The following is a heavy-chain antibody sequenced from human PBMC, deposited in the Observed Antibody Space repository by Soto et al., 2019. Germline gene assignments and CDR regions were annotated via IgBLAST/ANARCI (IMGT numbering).Heavy chain of an antibody. V-gene: IGHV4-39*01. J-gene: IGHJ4*02. CDR2: VYYRGRS. Sequence: PSETLSLTCTVSGGSVTNGSYYWGWILQSPGKGLEWIGSVYYRGRSYSNSSVKSRVTISVATSKNRFSLSLNSATASDTAVYFCVSKRSTGPTKAHFVYWGPGVPVPFSS. D-gene: IGHD2-2*01. CDR1: GGSVTNGSYY. CDR3: VSKRSTGPTKAHFVY.